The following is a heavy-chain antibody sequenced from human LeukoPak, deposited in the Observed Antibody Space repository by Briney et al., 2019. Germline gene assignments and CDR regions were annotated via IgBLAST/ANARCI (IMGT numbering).Heavy chain of an antibody. V-gene: IGHV3-48*01. CDR2: ISSSSSTI. Sequence: GGSLRLSCAASGFTFSSYSMNWVRQAPGKGLEWVSYISSSSSTIYYADSVKGRFTISRDNAKNSLYLQMNSLRAEDTAVYYCARAHRWLLLRVGDYFDYWGQGTLVTVSS. J-gene: IGHJ4*02. CDR1: GFTFSSYS. CDR3: ARAHRWLLLRVGDYFDY. D-gene: IGHD3-22*01.